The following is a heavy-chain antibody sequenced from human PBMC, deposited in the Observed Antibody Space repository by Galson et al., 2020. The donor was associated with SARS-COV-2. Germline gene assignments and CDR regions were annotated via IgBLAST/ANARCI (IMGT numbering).Heavy chain of an antibody. CDR1: RYTLTELS. J-gene: IGHJ4*02. D-gene: IGHD1-26*01. CDR3: ATIVGIVGAATPNQFDY. Sequence: ASVNVSCKVSRYTLTELSMHWVRQAPGKGLEWMGGFDHEDGETIYAQKFQGRVTMTEDTSTDTAYMELSSLRSEDTAVYYCATIVGIVGAATPNQFDYWGQGTLVIVSS. V-gene: IGHV1-24*01. CDR2: FDHEDGET.